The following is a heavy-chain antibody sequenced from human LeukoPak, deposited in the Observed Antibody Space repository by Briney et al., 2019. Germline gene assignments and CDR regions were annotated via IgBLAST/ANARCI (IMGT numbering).Heavy chain of an antibody. CDR3: ARTDKHGSSWSKVFDL. V-gene: IGHV4-59*08. Sequence: SETLSLTRTDSGGSISSYYRSRIRQPPGKGLEWIGYIYYSGSTNYNPSLKSRVSISVDTSKTQFSLKLNSVTAADTAVYYCARTDKHGSSWSKVFDLWGQGTMVTVSS. J-gene: IGHJ3*01. D-gene: IGHD6-13*01. CDR1: GGSISSYY. CDR2: IYYSGST.